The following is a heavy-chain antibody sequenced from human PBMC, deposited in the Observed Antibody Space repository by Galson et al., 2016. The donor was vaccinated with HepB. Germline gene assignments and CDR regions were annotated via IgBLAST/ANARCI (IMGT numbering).Heavy chain of an antibody. CDR2: IWYDGSDK. CDR3: AKDSVSSGCFLGAFDY. J-gene: IGHJ4*02. D-gene: IGHD3-22*01. Sequence: SLRLSCAASGFSFSSYGMQWVRQAPAKGLEWVALIWYDGSDKYYADSVKGRFTISRDNSKNTVYLQMNSLRADDTAVYYCAKDSVSSGCFLGAFDYWGQGTRVTVSS. V-gene: IGHV3-33*06. CDR1: GFSFSSYG.